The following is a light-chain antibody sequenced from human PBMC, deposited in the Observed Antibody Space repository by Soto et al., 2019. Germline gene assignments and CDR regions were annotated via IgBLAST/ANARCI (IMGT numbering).Light chain of an antibody. Sequence: EIVLTQSPATLSLSPGERATLSCRASQSVSSYLAWYQQKPGQAPRLLIYDASNRATGIPARFSGSGSGTAFTLTISSLEPEDFAVYYCPQRSNWPQTFGQGTKLEIK. CDR2: DAS. J-gene: IGKJ2*01. CDR3: PQRSNWPQT. V-gene: IGKV3-11*01. CDR1: QSVSSY.